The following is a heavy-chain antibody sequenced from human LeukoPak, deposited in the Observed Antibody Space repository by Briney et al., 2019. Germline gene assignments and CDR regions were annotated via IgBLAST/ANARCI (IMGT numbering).Heavy chain of an antibody. J-gene: IGHJ1*01. Sequence: ASETLSLTCTVSGGSISSSSYYWGWIRQPPGKGREWIGSIYYSGSTYYNPSLKSRVAISVDTSKNQFSLKLSSVTAADTAVYYCARGPSYYDSSGYYSTGPAEYFQHWGQGTLVTVSS. V-gene: IGHV4-39*07. D-gene: IGHD3-22*01. CDR3: ARGPSYYDSSGYYSTGPAEYFQH. CDR2: IYYSGST. CDR1: GGSISSSSYY.